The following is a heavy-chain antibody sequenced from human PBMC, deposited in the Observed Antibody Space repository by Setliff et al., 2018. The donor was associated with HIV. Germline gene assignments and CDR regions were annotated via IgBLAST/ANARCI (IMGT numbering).Heavy chain of an antibody. CDR1: GDFISSTDSY. Sequence: SETLSLTCIVSGDFISSTDSYWGWIRQPPGKGLEWIGSVYYAGGSYYDPSLKSRVTIFVDTSKTQFYLKLRSVTASDTAVYYCARYTSKVDWFDPWGQGTLVTVSS. CDR3: ARYTSKVDWFDP. V-gene: IGHV4-39*01. J-gene: IGHJ5*02. CDR2: VYYAGGS. D-gene: IGHD2-2*02.